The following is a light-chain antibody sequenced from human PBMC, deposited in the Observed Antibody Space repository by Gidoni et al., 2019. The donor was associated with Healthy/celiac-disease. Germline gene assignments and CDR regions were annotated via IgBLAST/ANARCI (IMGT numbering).Light chain of an antibody. J-gene: IGKJ1*01. V-gene: IGKV4-1*01. CDR2: WAS. CDR3: QQYYSTPPT. Sequence: DIVMTQSPDSLAVSLGERATTNCKSRQSVLYSSNNKNYLAWYQQKPGQPPKLLIYWASTRESGVPDRFSGSGSGTDFTLTISSLQAEDVAGYYCQQYYSTPPTFGQXTKVEIK. CDR1: QSVLYSSNNKNY.